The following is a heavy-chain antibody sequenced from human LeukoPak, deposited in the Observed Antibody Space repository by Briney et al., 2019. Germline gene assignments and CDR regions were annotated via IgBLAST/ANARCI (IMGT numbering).Heavy chain of an antibody. V-gene: IGHV3-33*01. D-gene: IGHD3-10*01. CDR3: ARGRGYGSDY. Sequence: GGSLRLSCTASGFTFSSYGMHWVRQTPGKGLEWVAVIWFNGRNKYYADSVKGRFTISRDNSKNTLYLQMNSLRAEDTAVYYCARGRGYGSDYWGQGTLVTVSS. CDR2: IWFNGRNK. CDR1: GFTFSSYG. J-gene: IGHJ4*02.